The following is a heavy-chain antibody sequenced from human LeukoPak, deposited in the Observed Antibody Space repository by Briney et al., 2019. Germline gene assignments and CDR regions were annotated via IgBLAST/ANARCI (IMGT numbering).Heavy chain of an antibody. D-gene: IGHD2-2*01. J-gene: IGHJ6*03. CDR3: NALPYCSSTSCYGYYYYMGV. V-gene: IGHV1-69*13. Sequence: SVKVSCKASGGTFSSYAISWVRQAPGQGLEWMGGIIPIFGTANYAQKFQGRVTITADESTSSAYMELSSLRSEDTAVYYCNALPYCSSTSCYGYYYYMGVWGKGTTVTVSS. CDR2: IIPIFGTA. CDR1: GGTFSSYA.